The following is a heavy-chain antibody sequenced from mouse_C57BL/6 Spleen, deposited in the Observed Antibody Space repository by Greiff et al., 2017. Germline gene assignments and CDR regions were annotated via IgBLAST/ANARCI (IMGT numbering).Heavy chain of an antibody. CDR1: GYTFTDYN. CDR3: AREGLYWAYYFDY. Sequence: VHVKQSGPELVKPGASVKMSCKASGYTFTDYNMHWVKQSHGKSLEWIGYINPNNGGTSYNQKFKGKATLTVNKSSSTAYMELRSLTSEDSAVYYCAREGLYWAYYFDYWGQGTTLTVSS. J-gene: IGHJ2*01. D-gene: IGHD6-1*01. CDR2: INPNNGGT. V-gene: IGHV1-22*01.